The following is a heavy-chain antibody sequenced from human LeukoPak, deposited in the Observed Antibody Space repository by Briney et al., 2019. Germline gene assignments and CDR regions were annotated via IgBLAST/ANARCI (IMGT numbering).Heavy chain of an antibody. D-gene: IGHD5-12*01. J-gene: IGHJ4*02. CDR2: IIPVFGTA. CDR1: GGTFSSYA. Sequence: GASVKVPCKASGGTFSSYAISWVRQAPGQGLEWMGRIIPVFGTANYAQKFQGRVTITTDESTSTAYMELSSLRSEDTAVYYCARDIYSGYDSFDYWGQGTLVTVSS. V-gene: IGHV1-69*05. CDR3: ARDIYSGYDSFDY.